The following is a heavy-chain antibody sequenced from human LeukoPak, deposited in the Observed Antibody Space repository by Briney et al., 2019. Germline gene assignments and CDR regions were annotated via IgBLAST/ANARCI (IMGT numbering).Heavy chain of an antibody. D-gene: IGHD5-18*01. V-gene: IGHV4-4*08. J-gene: IGHJ4*02. CDR1: GGSISTYY. CDR3: ARYSYGSFDY. Sequence: SETLSLTCNVTGGSISTYYWSWIRQPPGQGLEWIGYISKTGSPDYSPSFKSRVTISIDTSKNQFSLNLSSVTTADTAVYYCARYSYGSFDYWGQGTLVSVSS. CDR2: ISKTGSP.